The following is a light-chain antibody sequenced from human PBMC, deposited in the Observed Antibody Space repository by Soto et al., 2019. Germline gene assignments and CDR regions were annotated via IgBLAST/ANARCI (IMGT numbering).Light chain of an antibody. V-gene: IGKV3-11*01. CDR3: QQRSNWPLT. CDR1: QSISRH. Sequence: EIVLTQSPATLSLSPGERATLSCRASQSISRHLAWYQQKPGQTPRLLIYDASSRATDFPARFSGSGSGTDFTLTISSLEPEDFAVYYCQQRSNWPLTFGGGTKVEI. CDR2: DAS. J-gene: IGKJ4*01.